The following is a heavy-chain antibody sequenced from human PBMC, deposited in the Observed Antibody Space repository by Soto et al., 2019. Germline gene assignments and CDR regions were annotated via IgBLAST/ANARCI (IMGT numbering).Heavy chain of an antibody. CDR3: ALGTVTNLFYYYGLDV. D-gene: IGHD4-17*01. CDR1: GGSVSSGSYY. CDR2: IYYSGST. Sequence: SETLSLTCTVSGGSVSSGSYYWRWIRQPPGKGLEWIGYIYYSGSTNYNPSLKSRVTISVDTSKNQFSLKLSSVTAADTAVYYCALGTVTNLFYYYGLDVWGQGTTVTVSS. J-gene: IGHJ6*02. V-gene: IGHV4-61*01.